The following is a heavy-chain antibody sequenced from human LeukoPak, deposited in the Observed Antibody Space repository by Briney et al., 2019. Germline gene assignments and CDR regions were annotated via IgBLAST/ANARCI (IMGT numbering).Heavy chain of an antibody. CDR1: GFTFDDYA. J-gene: IGHJ4*02. Sequence: GRSLRLSCAASGFTFDDYAMHWVRQAPGKGLEWVSGISWNSGSIGYADSVKGRFTISRDNAKNSPYLQMNSLRAEDTALYYCAKGTVVTAILGYFDYWGQGTLVTVSS. V-gene: IGHV3-9*01. D-gene: IGHD2-21*02. CDR2: ISWNSGSI. CDR3: AKGTVVTAILGYFDY.